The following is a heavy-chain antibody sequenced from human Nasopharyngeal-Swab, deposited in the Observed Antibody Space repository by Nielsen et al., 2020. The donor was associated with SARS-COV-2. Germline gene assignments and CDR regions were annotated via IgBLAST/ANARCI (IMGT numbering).Heavy chain of an antibody. CDR1: GGSFTTYS. CDR2: INHIGST. D-gene: IGHD4-17*01. V-gene: IGHV4-34*01. J-gene: IGHJ4*02. Sequence: SETLSLTCAVYGGSFTTYSWIWIGQLPGRGLEWIGEINHIGSTNYNPYNSSPNSRFTISLATSKNQFSLTLTSVTAADTAIYFCARGRYYGDYDYWGQGALVTVSS. CDR3: ARGRYYGDYDY.